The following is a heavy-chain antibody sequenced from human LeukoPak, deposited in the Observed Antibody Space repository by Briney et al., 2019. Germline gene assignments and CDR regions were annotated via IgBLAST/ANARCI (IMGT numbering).Heavy chain of an antibody. CDR2: IIPIFCTA. CDR1: GGTFSSYA. J-gene: IGHJ5*02. CDR3: ARDSGYVRGWFDP. D-gene: IGHD3-22*01. V-gene: IGHV1-69*05. Sequence: SVKVSCKASGGTFSSYAISWVRQAPGQGLEWMGGIIPIFCTANYAQKFQGRVTITTDKSTSTAYMELSSLRSEDTAVYYCARDSGYVRGWFDPWGQGTLVTVSS.